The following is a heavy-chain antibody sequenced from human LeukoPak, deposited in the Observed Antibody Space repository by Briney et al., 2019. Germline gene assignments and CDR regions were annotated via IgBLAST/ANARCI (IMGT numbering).Heavy chain of an antibody. Sequence: SVKVSCKASGGTFSSYAISWVRQAPGQGLEWMGRIIPNFGTANYAQKFQGRVTITTDESTSTAYMELSSLRSEDTAVYYCAREERADYYDSSGYYGYWGQGTLVTVSS. V-gene: IGHV1-69*05. CDR2: IIPNFGTA. D-gene: IGHD3-22*01. J-gene: IGHJ4*02. CDR3: AREERADYYDSSGYYGY. CDR1: GGTFSSYA.